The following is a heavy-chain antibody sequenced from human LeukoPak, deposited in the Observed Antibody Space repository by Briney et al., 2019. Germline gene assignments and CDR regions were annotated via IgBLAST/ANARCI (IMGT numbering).Heavy chain of an antibody. Sequence: PSETLSLTCTVSGVSISSHYWSWLRQPPGKGLEWIGYIYYSGSTNYNPSLKSRVTISVDTSKNQFSLKLSSVTAADTAVYYCAGGLYDFWAMDVWGKGTTVTVSS. CDR2: IYYSGST. CDR1: GVSISSHY. J-gene: IGHJ6*03. CDR3: AGGLYDFWAMDV. D-gene: IGHD3-3*01. V-gene: IGHV4-59*11.